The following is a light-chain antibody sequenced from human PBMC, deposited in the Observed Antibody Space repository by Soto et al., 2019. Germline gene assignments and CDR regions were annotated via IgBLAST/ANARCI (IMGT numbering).Light chain of an antibody. Sequence: EIGLTHFPATFPLPPGEVTTLTCSASPRFASLLAWHQQNPCQAPMLVIYDASNRSTGIPARFSGSGSWTDFTLTISSLEPEEFAVYYCQERSTWPITFGPGPRLEIK. CDR3: QERSTWPIT. V-gene: IGKV3-11*01. CDR1: PRFASL. CDR2: DAS. J-gene: IGKJ5*01.